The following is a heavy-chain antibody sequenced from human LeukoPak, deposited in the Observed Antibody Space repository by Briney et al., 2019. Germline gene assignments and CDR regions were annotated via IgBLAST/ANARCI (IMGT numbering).Heavy chain of an antibody. V-gene: IGHV3-33*01. CDR1: GFTFSSYG. J-gene: IGHJ5*02. CDR2: IWYDGSNK. CDR3: ARDRPMYRRPGNWFDP. Sequence: GGSLRLSCAASGFTFSSYGMHWVRQAPGKGLEWVAVIWYDGSNKYYADSVKGRFTISRDNSKNTLYLQMNSLRAEDTAVYYCARDRPMYRRPGNWFDPWGQGTLVTVSS. D-gene: IGHD1-14*01.